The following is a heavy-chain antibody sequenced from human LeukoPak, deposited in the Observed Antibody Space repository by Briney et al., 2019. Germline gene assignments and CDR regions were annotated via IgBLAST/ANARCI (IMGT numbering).Heavy chain of an antibody. CDR2: ISSSGRKM. D-gene: IGHD2-15*01. V-gene: IGHV3-48*03. CDR1: GFIFSDYE. CDR3: ARGPRDPTEYCSRGACAPTYEV. J-gene: IGHJ4*02. Sequence: PGGSLRLSCAVSGFIFSDYEMNCVRQAPRKGLEWVSYISSSGRKMYYADSVKGRFTISRDNAKNSLYLQMNSLRADDTAIYYCARGPRDPTEYCSRGACAPTYEVWGQGALVTVSS.